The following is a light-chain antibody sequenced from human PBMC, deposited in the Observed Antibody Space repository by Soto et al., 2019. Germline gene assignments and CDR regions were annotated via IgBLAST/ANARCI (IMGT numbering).Light chain of an antibody. Sequence: EIVLTQSPGTLSLTPGERATLSCRASQSVSNNYLAWYQQKPGQAPRLLIYGASNRATGIPDRFSGSGRGSGTDFTLTISSVQPEDFAVYYCQQYYNLPITFGGGTRLEIK. J-gene: IGKJ5*01. V-gene: IGKV3-20*01. CDR1: QSVSNNY. CDR3: QQYYNLPIT. CDR2: GAS.